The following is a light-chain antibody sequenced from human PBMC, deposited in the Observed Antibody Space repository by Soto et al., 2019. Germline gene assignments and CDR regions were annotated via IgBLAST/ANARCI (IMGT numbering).Light chain of an antibody. CDR2: EVN. CDR1: SSDIGGYNS. CDR3: AAWDDSLNGPV. V-gene: IGLV2-8*01. J-gene: IGLJ3*02. Sequence: QSALTQPPSASGSPGQSVTISCTGTSSDIGGYNSVSWYQQHPGKAPRLMIYEVNKRPSGVPDRFSGSKSGTSASLAISGLQSEDEADYYCAAWDDSLNGPVFGGGTKLTVL.